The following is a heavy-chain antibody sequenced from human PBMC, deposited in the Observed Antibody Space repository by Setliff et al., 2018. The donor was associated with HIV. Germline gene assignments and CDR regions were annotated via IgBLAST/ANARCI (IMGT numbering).Heavy chain of an antibody. CDR2: NYSSGST. CDR3: ARDPYCSGDGCFRYYQH. CDR1: NVSINSYY. J-gene: IGHJ1*01. V-gene: IGHV4-4*07. Sequence: LSLTCTVSNVSINSYYWSWIRQPAGRALEWIGRNYSSGSTNYNPSLKSRVKMSIDTSKNQFSLKLSSVTAADTAVYFCARDPYCSGDGCFRYYQHWGRGTLVTVSS. D-gene: IGHD2-15*01.